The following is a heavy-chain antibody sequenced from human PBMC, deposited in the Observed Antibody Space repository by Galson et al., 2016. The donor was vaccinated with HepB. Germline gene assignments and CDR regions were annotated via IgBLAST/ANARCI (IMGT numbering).Heavy chain of an antibody. D-gene: IGHD6-13*01. CDR3: AHRASAGTRAPYFDD. V-gene: IGHV2-5*02. Sequence: PALVKPTQTLTLTCTISGISFRSTEADVGWIRQPPGKALEWLALIYWDDDKRYSPSLKSRLTITKDPSKNQEVLTMTNLDPVDTDTYYRAHRASAGTRAPYFDDWGQGTLVTVSS. CDR2: IYWDDDK. J-gene: IGHJ4*02. CDR1: GISFRSTEAD.